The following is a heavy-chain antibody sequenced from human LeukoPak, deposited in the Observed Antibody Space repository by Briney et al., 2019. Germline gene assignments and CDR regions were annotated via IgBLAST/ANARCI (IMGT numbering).Heavy chain of an antibody. J-gene: IGHJ4*02. CDR2: IKHSGST. D-gene: IGHD6-13*01. V-gene: IGHV4-34*01. Sequence: SETLSLTCAVYGGSFSGYYWSWIRQPPGKGLEWIGEIKHSGSTNYNPSLKSRVTISVDTSKNQFSLKLSSVTAADTAVYYCARGSKAEYSSSWYANYWGREPWSPSPQ. CDR1: GGSFSGYY. CDR3: ARGSKAEYSSSWYANY.